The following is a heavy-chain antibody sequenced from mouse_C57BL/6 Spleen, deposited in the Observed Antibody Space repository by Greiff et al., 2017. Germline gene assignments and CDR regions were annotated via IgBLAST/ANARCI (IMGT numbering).Heavy chain of an antibody. V-gene: IGHV1-15*01. CDR1: GYTFTDYE. CDR3: TKDTTVVAKRPWHYFDY. J-gene: IGHJ2*01. D-gene: IGHD1-1*01. CDR2: IDPETGGT. Sequence: QVQLQQSGAELVRPGASVTLSCKASGYTFTDYEMHWVKQTPVHGLEWIGAIDPETGGTAYNQKFKGKAILTADKSSSTAYMELGSLTSEDSAVYYCTKDTTVVAKRPWHYFDYWGQGTTLTVSS.